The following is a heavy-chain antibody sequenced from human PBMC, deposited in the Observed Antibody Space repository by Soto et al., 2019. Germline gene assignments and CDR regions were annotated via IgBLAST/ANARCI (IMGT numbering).Heavy chain of an antibody. CDR1: GYTFTSYD. CDR2: MNPNSGNT. D-gene: IGHD2-8*01. J-gene: IGHJ6*04. CDR3: ARGQQYCTNGVCYSGNYDGIEV. Sequence: ASVNVSCKASGYTFTSYDINWVRQATGQGLEWMGWMNPNSGNTGYAQKFQGRVTMTRNTSISTAYMELSSLRSEDTAVYYCARGQQYCTNGVCYSGNYDGIEVWGKGSAVTVSS. V-gene: IGHV1-8*01.